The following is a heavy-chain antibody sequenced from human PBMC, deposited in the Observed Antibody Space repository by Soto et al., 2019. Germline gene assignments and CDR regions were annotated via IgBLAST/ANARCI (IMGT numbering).Heavy chain of an antibody. D-gene: IGHD3-3*01. CDR3: ARDWKRITIFGVATRAFDI. J-gene: IGHJ3*02. CDR2: ISGSSRPI. V-gene: IGHV3-48*01. CDR1: GFTFSSYS. Sequence: GGSLRLSCAASGFTFSSYSMNWVRQAPGKGLEWVSYISGSSRPIYYADSVKGRFTISRDNAKNSLYLQMNSLRAEDTAVYYCARDWKRITIFGVATRAFDIWGQGTMVTVSS.